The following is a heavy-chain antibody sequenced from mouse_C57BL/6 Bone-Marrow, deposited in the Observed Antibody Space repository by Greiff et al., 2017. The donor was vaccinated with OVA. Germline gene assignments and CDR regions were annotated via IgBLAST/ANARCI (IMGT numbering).Heavy chain of an antibody. D-gene: IGHD2-3*01. V-gene: IGHV1-50*01. Sequence: QVQLQQPGAELVKPGASVKLSCKASGYTFTSSWMQWVNQRPGPGLEWIGEIDPSDSYTNYNQKFKGKATLTVDTSSSTAYMQLSSLTSEDSAVYYCASFYDGYPYWGQGTTLTVSS. CDR2: IDPSDSYT. CDR3: ASFYDGYPY. CDR1: GYTFTSSW. J-gene: IGHJ2*01.